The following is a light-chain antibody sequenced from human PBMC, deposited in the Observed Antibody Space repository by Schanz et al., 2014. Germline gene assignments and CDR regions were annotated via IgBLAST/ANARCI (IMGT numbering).Light chain of an antibody. V-gene: IGKV1-27*01. CDR3: QQYNHHSSLT. J-gene: IGKJ4*01. CDR2: AAS. CDR1: QGISNY. Sequence: DIQMTQSPSSLSASVGDRVTITCRASQGISNYLAWYQQKPGKVPKLLIYAASTLQSGVPSRFSGRGSGTDFTLTISSLQPDDFATYYCQQYNHHSSLTFGGGTKVVIK.